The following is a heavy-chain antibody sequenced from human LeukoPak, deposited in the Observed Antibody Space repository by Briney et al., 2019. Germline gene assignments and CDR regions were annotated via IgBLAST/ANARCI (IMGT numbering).Heavy chain of an antibody. J-gene: IGHJ4*02. CDR1: GYIFTSYY. CDR2: INPSGGST. D-gene: IGHD4-23*01. V-gene: IGHV1-46*01. CDR3: AKDLTNFGGKSH. Sequence: GASVKVSCKACGYIFTSYYMHWVRQAPGQGLAWMGIINPSGGSTSYAQKFRGRVTMHRDMSTTTVYMELSSLRSEDTAIYYCAKDLTNFGGKSHWGQGTLVTVSS.